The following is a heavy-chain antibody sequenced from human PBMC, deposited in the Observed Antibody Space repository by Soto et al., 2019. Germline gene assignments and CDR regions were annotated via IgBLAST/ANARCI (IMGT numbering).Heavy chain of an antibody. J-gene: IGHJ4*02. CDR3: ARDLGTGTDY. CDR2: IYHSGAT. Sequence: QVHLQESGPGLVKPLGTLSLTCAVSGDSITSSNWWSWVRQAPGKGLEWIGEIYHSGATTYNPSLKNRATISVDPSNNHFSLKLTSVTAADTAVYFCARDLGTGTDYWGRGTLVTVAS. CDR1: GDSITSSNW. D-gene: IGHD1-1*01. V-gene: IGHV4-4*02.